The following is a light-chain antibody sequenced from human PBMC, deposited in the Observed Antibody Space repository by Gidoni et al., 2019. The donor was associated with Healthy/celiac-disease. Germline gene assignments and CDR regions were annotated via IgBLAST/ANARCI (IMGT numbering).Light chain of an antibody. CDR3: MQALQTPNT. V-gene: IGKV2-28*01. Sequence: SISCRSSQSLLHSNGYNFLDWYLQKPGQSPQLLIYLGSNRASGVPDRFSGSGSGTDFTLKISRVEAEDVGVYYCMQALQTPNTFGQGTRLEIK. J-gene: IGKJ5*01. CDR2: LGS. CDR1: QSLLHSNGYNF.